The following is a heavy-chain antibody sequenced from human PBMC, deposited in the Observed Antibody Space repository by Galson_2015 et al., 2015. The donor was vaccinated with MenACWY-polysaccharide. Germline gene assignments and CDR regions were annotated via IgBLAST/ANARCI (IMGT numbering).Heavy chain of an antibody. Sequence: SETLSLTCAVYGGSFSGSYWSWIRQPPGKGLEWIGEINHSGSTNYNPSLKSRVTISVDTSKNQFSLKLSSVTAADTAVYYCARGVIQYDFWSGYYFYFDYWGQGTLVTVSS. V-gene: IGHV4-34*01. CDR3: ARGVIQYDFWSGYYFYFDY. CDR2: INHSGST. J-gene: IGHJ4*02. CDR1: GGSFSGSY. D-gene: IGHD3-3*01.